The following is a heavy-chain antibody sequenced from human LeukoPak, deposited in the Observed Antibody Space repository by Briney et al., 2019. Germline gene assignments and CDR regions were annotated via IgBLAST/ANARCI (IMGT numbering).Heavy chain of an antibody. V-gene: IGHV4-4*02. CDR1: GGSTSSSNW. CDR3: ARGYATGRQYYFDY. D-gene: IGHD4-17*01. Sequence: PSETLSLTCAVSGGSTSSSNWWSWVRQPPGKGLEWIGEIYHSGSTNYNPSLKSRVTISVDKSKNQFSLKLSSVTAADTAVYYCARGYATGRQYYFDYWGQGTLVTVSS. J-gene: IGHJ4*02. CDR2: IYHSGST.